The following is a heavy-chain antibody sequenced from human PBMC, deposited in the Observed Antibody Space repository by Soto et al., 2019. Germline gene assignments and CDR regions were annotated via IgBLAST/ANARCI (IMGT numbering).Heavy chain of an antibody. V-gene: IGHV3-23*01. D-gene: IGHD1-26*01. CDR3: ARPGSGSYYDD. CDR2: ISGSGGRT. CDR1: GFTFSSYT. Sequence: EVQLLESGGGLVQPGGSLRLSCAASGFTFSSYTMRWVRQAPVKGMEWVSAISGSGGRTYYAVSVKGRFTLSRYNSKNTLYLQMNSLRAEDTAVYYCARPGSGSYYDDWGQGTLVTVSS. J-gene: IGHJ4*02.